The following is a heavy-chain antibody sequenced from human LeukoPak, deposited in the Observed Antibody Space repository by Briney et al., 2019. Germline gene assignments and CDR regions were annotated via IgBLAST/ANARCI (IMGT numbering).Heavy chain of an antibody. CDR3: ARGWLDFDY. J-gene: IGHJ4*02. V-gene: IGHV3-23*01. D-gene: IGHD5-12*01. Sequence: PGGSLRLSCAASGFTFNNYGMSWVRQAPGKGLEWVSAISGSGGSTYYGDSVKGRFTISRDNSKNTLYLQMNSLRAEDTAVYYCARGWLDFDYWGQGTLVTVSS. CDR1: GFTFNNYG. CDR2: ISGSGGST.